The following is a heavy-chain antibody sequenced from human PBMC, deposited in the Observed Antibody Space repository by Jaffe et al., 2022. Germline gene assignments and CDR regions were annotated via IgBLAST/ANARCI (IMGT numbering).Heavy chain of an antibody. J-gene: IGHJ4*02. CDR3: AKDRGFCRGGNCYDYLEF. V-gene: IGHV3-30*02. CDR2: IRFDASNQ. D-gene: IGHD2-15*01. CDR1: GFNFRNSG. Sequence: QLVESGGGIIQPGGSLRLSCAASGFNFRNSGMHWVRQGPGKGLEWVAFIRFDASNQAYVDSVRGRFTISRDNSQNTVFLQMNSLRDEDTATYYCAKDRGFCRGGNCYDYLEFWGQGTLVTVSS.